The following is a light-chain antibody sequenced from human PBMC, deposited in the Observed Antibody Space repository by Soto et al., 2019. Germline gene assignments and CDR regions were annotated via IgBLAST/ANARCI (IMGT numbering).Light chain of an antibody. CDR2: DTS. V-gene: IGKV3-15*01. CDR1: QSVRNK. CDR3: QQYNIWRSIT. Sequence: EIVVTQSPATLSVSPGGRVTLSCRASQSVRNKVAWYQQKPGQTPRVIIYDTSTRAADIPARFSGSGYGTYFTLTISSLQSEDFAVYYCQQYNIWRSITFGPGTRLEIK. J-gene: IGKJ5*01.